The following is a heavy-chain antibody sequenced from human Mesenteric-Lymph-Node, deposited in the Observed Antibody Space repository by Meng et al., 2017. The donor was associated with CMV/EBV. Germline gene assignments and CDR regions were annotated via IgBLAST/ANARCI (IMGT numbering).Heavy chain of an antibody. J-gene: IGHJ4*02. CDR1: GGTFSNSG. V-gene: IGHV1-69*05. Sequence: SVKVSCKASGGTFSNSGVNWVRQAPGQGLEWMGGIISIFGTTDNAQKFQGRVTITTDESTTAVYMELGSLRSEDTAMYYCASSRNYDILTGYLDYWGQGTLVTVSS. D-gene: IGHD3-9*01. CDR3: ASSRNYDILTGYLDY. CDR2: IISIFGTT.